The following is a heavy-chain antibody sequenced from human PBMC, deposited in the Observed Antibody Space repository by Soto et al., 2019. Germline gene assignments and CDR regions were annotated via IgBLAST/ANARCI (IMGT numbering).Heavy chain of an antibody. J-gene: IGHJ4*02. CDR1: GGSISSYY. V-gene: IGHV4-59*01. Sequence: ETLSLTCTVSGGSISSYYWSWIRQPPGKGLEWIGYIYYSGSTNYNPSLKSRVTISVDTSKNQFSLKLSSVTAADTALYYCACLGVGADWGGDYFDYWGQGTLVTVSS. CDR2: IYYSGST. D-gene: IGHD1-26*01. CDR3: ACLGVGADWGGDYFDY.